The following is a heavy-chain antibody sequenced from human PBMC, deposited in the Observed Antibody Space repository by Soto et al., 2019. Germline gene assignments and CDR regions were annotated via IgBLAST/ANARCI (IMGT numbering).Heavy chain of an antibody. J-gene: IGHJ6*02. CDR1: GASISSGDYY. CDR2: IYYSGST. CDR3: ARDPFRGPKYDSYSYGMDV. Sequence: SETLSLTCTVSGASISSGDYYWSWIRQPPGKGLEWIGYIYYSGSTYYNPSLKSRVTISLDTSKSQFSLNLSSVTAADTAVYYCARDPFRGPKYDSYSYGMDVWGQGTTVTVSS. D-gene: IGHD2-2*01. V-gene: IGHV4-30-4*01.